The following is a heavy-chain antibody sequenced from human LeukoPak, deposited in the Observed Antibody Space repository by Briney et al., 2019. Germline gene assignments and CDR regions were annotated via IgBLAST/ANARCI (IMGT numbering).Heavy chain of an antibody. V-gene: IGHV3-48*01. J-gene: IGHJ3*02. CDR1: GFTFTMFG. Sequence: PGGSLRLSCAASGFTFTMFGMNWVRQAPGKGLEWVSYIDARSGIVYYADSVQGRFTISRDDAKDSVFLQMNSLRVDDTAVYYCARSIWVRPFGDDAFDIWGQGTMVTVSS. CDR2: IDARSGIV. CDR3: ARSIWVRPFGDDAFDI. D-gene: IGHD3-10*01.